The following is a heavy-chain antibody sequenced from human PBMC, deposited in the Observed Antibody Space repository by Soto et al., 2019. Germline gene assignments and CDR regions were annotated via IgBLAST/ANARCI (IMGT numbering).Heavy chain of an antibody. CDR3: AGGRIVVVGSPAYYGMDV. J-gene: IGHJ6*02. Sequence: QVHLLLQSGAEVKKPGSSVKVSCKASGGTPSNSAISWVRQAPGQGLEWMGGIIPVFGLVKYAQNFQGRVQIAVDESTNTAYMELSSLRPEDTAVYYCAGGRIVVVGSPAYYGMDVWGQGTTVTVSS. CDR1: GGTPSNSA. V-gene: IGHV1-69*01. CDR2: IIPVFGLV. D-gene: IGHD3-22*01.